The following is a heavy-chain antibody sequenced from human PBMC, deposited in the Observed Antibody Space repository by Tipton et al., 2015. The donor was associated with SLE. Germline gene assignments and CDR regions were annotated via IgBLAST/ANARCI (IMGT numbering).Heavy chain of an antibody. Sequence: QLVQSGGGVVQPGRSLRLSCAASGFTFSSYGMHWVRQAPGKGLEWVAVIWYDGSNKYYADSVKGRFTISRDDSKNTLYLQMNSLRAEDTAVYYCAKDATIGEFSCFGYWVQGTLVTVSS. CDR2: IWYDGSNK. J-gene: IGHJ4*02. D-gene: IGHD3-10*01. CDR3: AKDATIGEFSCFGY. V-gene: IGHV3-33*06. CDR1: GFTFSSYG.